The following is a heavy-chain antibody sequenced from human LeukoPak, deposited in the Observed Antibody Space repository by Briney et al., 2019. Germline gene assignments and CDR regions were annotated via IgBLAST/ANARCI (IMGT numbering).Heavy chain of an antibody. Sequence: ASVKVSCKASGYTFTSYGISWVRQAPGQGLEWMGWISIYNGNTDYAQKLQGRVTMTTDTSTSTAYMELRSLRSDDTAVYYCARDQDYDFWSGYGWFDPWGQGTLVTVSS. CDR3: ARDQDYDFWSGYGWFDP. CDR1: GYTFTSYG. V-gene: IGHV1-18*01. CDR2: ISIYNGNT. D-gene: IGHD3-3*01. J-gene: IGHJ5*02.